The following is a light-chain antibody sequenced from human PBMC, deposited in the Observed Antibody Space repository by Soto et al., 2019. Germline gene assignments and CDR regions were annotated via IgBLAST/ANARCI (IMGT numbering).Light chain of an antibody. CDR2: KAS. Sequence: DIQMTQSPSTLSASVGDRVTITCRASESISSWLAWYQQKPGKAPRLLIYKASSLESGVPSRFSGSGSGTEFTLTISNLQPDDFATYYCQQYNGYSLTFGGGTKVEIK. CDR1: ESISSW. J-gene: IGKJ4*01. CDR3: QQYNGYSLT. V-gene: IGKV1-5*03.